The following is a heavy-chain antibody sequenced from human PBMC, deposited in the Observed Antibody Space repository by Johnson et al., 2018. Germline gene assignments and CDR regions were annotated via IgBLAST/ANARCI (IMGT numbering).Heavy chain of an antibody. D-gene: IGHD4-17*01. J-gene: IGHJ6*03. Sequence: VQLVQSGGGLVKPGGSLRLSCAASGFTFSSYSMNWVRQAPGTGLEWVSSISSSSSYIYYADSVKGRFPISRDNANNSLYLQMNSLRAEDTAVYYCAISGYGDYNPYYYYMDVWGKGTTVTVSS. CDR3: AISGYGDYNPYYYYMDV. V-gene: IGHV3-21*01. CDR1: GFTFSSYS. CDR2: ISSSSSYI.